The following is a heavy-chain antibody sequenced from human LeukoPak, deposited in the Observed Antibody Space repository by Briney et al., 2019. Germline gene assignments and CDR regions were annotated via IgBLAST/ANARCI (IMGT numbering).Heavy chain of an antibody. CDR2: IVVSATDT. V-gene: IGHV3-23*01. CDR3: AKDVYGSGSYYTVAFDI. D-gene: IGHD3-10*01. J-gene: IGHJ3*02. Sequence: QAGGSLRLSCAASGFTFSSYAMTCVRQALGKGREWVSSIVVSATDTYYADSGKGRFTISRDNTRNTQYLQMNSLRAEDTAVYYCAKDVYGSGSYYTVAFDIWGQGTVVTVS. CDR1: GFTFSSYA.